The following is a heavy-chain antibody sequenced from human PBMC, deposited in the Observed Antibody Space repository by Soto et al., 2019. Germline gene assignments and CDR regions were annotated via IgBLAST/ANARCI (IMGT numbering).Heavy chain of an antibody. CDR2: INHSGST. CDR3: ARIGATTFDY. CDR1: GGSFSGYY. D-gene: IGHD1-26*01. V-gene: IGHV4-34*01. Sequence: SETLSLTCAVYGGSFSGYYWSWIRQPPGKGLEWIGEINHSGSTNYNPSLKSRVTISVDTSKNQFSLKLSSVTAADTAVYYCARIGATTFDYWGQGTLVTVSS. J-gene: IGHJ4*02.